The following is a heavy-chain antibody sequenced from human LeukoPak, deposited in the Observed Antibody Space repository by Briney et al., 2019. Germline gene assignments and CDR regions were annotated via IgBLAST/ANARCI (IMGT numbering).Heavy chain of an antibody. CDR2: IYYSVST. CDR3: ARGLIAVAGRGYYYYYMDV. V-gene: IGHV4-39*01. J-gene: IGHJ6*03. CDR1: GGSISSSSYY. Sequence: SETLSLTCTVSGGSISSSSYYWGWIRQPPGKGLEWIGSIYYSVSTYYNPSLKSRVTISVDTSKNQFSLKLSSVTAADTAVYYCARGLIAVAGRGYYYYYMDVWGKGTRSPSP. D-gene: IGHD6-19*01.